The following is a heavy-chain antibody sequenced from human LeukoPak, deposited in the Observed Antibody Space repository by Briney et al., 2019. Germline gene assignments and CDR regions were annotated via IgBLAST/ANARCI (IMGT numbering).Heavy chain of an antibody. V-gene: IGHV3-48*02. D-gene: IGHD2-2*01. J-gene: IGHJ4*02. Sequence: GGSLRLSCAASGFNFNIYHMNWVRQAPGKGLEWLSFISSRSDTIYYADSVRGRFTLSRDNAENSLYLQMRSLTDEDTAVYYCAREWQYAPDYWGQGTLVTVSS. CDR2: ISSRSDTI. CDR1: GFNFNIYH. CDR3: AREWQYAPDY.